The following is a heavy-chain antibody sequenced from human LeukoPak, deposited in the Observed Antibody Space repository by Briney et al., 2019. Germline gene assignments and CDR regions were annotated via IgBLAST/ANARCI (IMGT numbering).Heavy chain of an antibody. J-gene: IGHJ4*02. CDR2: ISYDGSNK. D-gene: IGHD6-6*01. V-gene: IGHV3-30-3*01. CDR1: GFTFSSYA. CDR3: AKAPYSSSSKIDY. Sequence: GRSLRLSCAASGFTFSSYAMHWVRQAPGKGLEWVAVISYDGSNKYYADSVKGRFTISRDNSKNTLYLQMNSLRSEDTAVYYCAKAPYSSSSKIDYWGQGTLVTVSS.